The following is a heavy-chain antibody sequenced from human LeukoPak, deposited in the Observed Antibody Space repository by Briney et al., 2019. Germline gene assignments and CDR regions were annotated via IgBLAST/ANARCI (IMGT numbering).Heavy chain of an antibody. J-gene: IGHJ4*02. CDR1: GFTFSNFW. Sequence: PGGSLRLSCAASGFTFSNFWMSWVRQAPGKGLEWVANIKQDGSEEYYVDSVKGRFTISRDNAKSSLYLQMNSLRAEDTAVYYCARDRGSPSDYWGQGALVTVSS. CDR3: ARDRGSPSDY. CDR2: IKQDGSEE. D-gene: IGHD6-6*01. V-gene: IGHV3-7*01.